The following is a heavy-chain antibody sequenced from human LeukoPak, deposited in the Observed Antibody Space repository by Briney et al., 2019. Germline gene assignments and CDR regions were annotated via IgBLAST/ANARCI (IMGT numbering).Heavy chain of an antibody. D-gene: IGHD3-3*01. Sequence: GGSLRLFCAASGFTVSSNYMSWVRQAPGKGLEWVSVIYSGGSTYYADSVKGRFTISRDNSKNTLYLQMTSLRAEDTAVYYCARESLYYDFWSGYYRGHFDYWGQGTLVTVSS. V-gene: IGHV3-53*01. CDR1: GFTVSSNY. J-gene: IGHJ4*02. CDR3: ARESLYYDFWSGYYRGHFDY. CDR2: IYSGGST.